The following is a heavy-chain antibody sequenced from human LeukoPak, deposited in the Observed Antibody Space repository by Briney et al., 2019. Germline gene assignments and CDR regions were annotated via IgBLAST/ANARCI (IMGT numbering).Heavy chain of an antibody. D-gene: IGHD3-10*01. CDR2: IDNGGTT. J-gene: IGHJ5*02. CDR1: GFTISVNS. CDR3: ARHSGSGLIHP. V-gene: IGHV3-53*01. Sequence: GGSLRLSCAASGFTISVNSMTWVRQAPGKGLECVSIIDNGGTTYYPDSVKGRFTISRDNSENTLSLQMNSLRAEDTAFYYCARHSGSGLIHPWGQGTLVTVSS.